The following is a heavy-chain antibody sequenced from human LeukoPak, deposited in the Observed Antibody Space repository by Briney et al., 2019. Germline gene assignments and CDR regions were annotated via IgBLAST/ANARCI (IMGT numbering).Heavy chain of an antibody. V-gene: IGHV1-69*06. CDR2: IIPIFGTA. D-gene: IGHD2-2*01. CDR1: GGTFSSYA. CDR3: ASSRGYCSSTSCPFDY. Sequence: GSSVKVSCKASGGTFSSYAISWVRQAPGQGLEWMGGIIPIFGTANYAQKFQGRVTITADKSTSTAYMELSSLRSEDTAVYYCASSRGYCSSTSCPFDYWGQGTLVTVSS. J-gene: IGHJ4*02.